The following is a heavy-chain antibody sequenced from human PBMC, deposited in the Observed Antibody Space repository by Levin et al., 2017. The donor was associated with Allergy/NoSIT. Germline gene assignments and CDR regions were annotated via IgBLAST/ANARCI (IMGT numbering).Heavy chain of an antibody. Sequence: GGSLRLSCAASGFTFSSYSMDWVRQAPGKGPERLSYIRSCSATVSYADSVMGRLTISRDNAQTLLYLQITDLRTDATAVSYSARDKGSGWGFDFWGQGALVTVSS. CDR1: GFTFSSYS. CDR2: IRSCSATV. D-gene: IGHD6-25*01. J-gene: IGHJ4*01. CDR3: ARDKGSGWGFDF. V-gene: IGHV3-48*01.